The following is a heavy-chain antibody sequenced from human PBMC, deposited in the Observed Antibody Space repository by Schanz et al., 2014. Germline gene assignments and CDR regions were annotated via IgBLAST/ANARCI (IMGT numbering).Heavy chain of an antibody. D-gene: IGHD4-17*01. Sequence: QVQLQESGPRLVKPSQTLSLTCTVSGGSISSGAYSWSWIRQPPGKRPEWIGYIYSSGSTYYNPSHKSRVSMSIDTSKNQFALKLSSVTAADTAVYYCARDRGMTTSDYYYGMDVWGQGTTVTVSS. CDR1: GGSISSGAYS. V-gene: IGHV4-30-4*07. J-gene: IGHJ6*02. CDR2: IYSSGST. CDR3: ARDRGMTTSDYYYGMDV.